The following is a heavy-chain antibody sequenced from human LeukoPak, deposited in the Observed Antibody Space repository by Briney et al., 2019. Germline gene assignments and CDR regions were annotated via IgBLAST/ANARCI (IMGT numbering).Heavy chain of an antibody. V-gene: IGHV4-34*01. J-gene: IGHJ6*02. Sequence: SETLSPTCAVYGGSFSGYYWSWIRQPPGKGLEWIGEINHSGSTNYNPSLKSRVTISVDTSKNQFSLKLSSVTAADTAVYYCARESYSSSWSYYYYGMDVWGQGTTVTVSS. CDR3: ARESYSSSWSYYYYGMDV. D-gene: IGHD6-13*01. CDR1: GGSFSGYY. CDR2: INHSGST.